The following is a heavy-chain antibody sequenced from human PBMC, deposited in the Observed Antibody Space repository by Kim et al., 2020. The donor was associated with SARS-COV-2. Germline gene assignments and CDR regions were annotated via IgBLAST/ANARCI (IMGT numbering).Heavy chain of an antibody. Sequence: GGSLRLSCAASGFTFSNYWMTWVRQAPGKGLEWVANIKQDGSETYYVDSVKGRFTISRDNAKNSLYLQMNSLRAEDTAVYYCARAYGSGSFRSPPPYWG. V-gene: IGHV3-7*01. CDR1: GFTFSNYW. CDR2: IKQDGSET. CDR3: ARAYGSGSFRSPPPY. J-gene: IGHJ4*01. D-gene: IGHD3-10*01.